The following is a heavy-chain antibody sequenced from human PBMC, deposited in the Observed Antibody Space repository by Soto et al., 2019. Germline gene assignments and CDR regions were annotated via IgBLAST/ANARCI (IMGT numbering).Heavy chain of an antibody. CDR3: AREALLRGYSYGLDY. CDR1: GYSISSGYY. J-gene: IGHJ4*02. V-gene: IGHV4-38-2*02. D-gene: IGHD5-18*01. Sequence: SETLSLTCTVSGYSISSGYYWGWIRQPPGKGLEWIGSIYHSGSTYYNPSLKSRVTISVDTSKNQFSLKLSSVTAADTAVYYCAREALLRGYSYGLDYWGQGTLVTVSS. CDR2: IYHSGST.